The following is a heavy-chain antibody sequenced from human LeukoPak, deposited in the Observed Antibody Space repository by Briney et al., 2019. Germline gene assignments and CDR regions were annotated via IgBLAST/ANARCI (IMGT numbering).Heavy chain of an antibody. Sequence: PGGSLRLSCAASGFTFSSYWMHWVRQAPGKGLVWLSRLNSDGSSTSYADSVKGRFTISRDHAKNTLFLQMNSLRAEDTAVYYCARGFDSSGQDYWGQGTLVTVSS. CDR1: GFTFSSYW. D-gene: IGHD3-22*01. J-gene: IGHJ4*02. V-gene: IGHV3-74*01. CDR3: ARGFDSSGQDY. CDR2: LNSDGSST.